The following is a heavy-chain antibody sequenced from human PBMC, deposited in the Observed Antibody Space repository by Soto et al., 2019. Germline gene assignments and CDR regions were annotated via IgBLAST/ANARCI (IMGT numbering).Heavy chain of an antibody. V-gene: IGHV3-74*01. CDR1: GFTISRYW. Sequence: VQLGESGGGLVQPGESLRLSCAAAGFTISRYWMHWVRRAPGKGLEWVSRIKSDGSVTNYADSVEGRFTISRYTAKNTVYLQMNYLRADDTAMYDCARDPDPGRNWFDPWGQGTMVTVSS. CDR2: IKSDGSVT. J-gene: IGHJ5*02. CDR3: ARDPDPGRNWFDP.